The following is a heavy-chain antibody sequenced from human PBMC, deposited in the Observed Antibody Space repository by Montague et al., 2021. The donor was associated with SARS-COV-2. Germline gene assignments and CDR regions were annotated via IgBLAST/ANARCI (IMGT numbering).Heavy chain of an antibody. CDR1: GFSYTIHY. Sequence: SLRLSCAASGFSYTIHYMSWVRQAPGKGLQWIAKIIREGTETYYADSVRGRFIVSRDNAKKSMTLEMHSLTVDDTAVYYCVREVWWSFDLWGQGAPVTVS. D-gene: IGHD2-8*02. CDR2: IIREGTET. V-gene: IGHV3-7*03. J-gene: IGHJ4*02. CDR3: VREVWWSFDL.